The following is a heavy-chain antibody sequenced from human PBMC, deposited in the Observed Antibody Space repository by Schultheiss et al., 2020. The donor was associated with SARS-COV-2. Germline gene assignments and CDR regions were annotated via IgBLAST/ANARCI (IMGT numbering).Heavy chain of an antibody. CDR2: INHSGST. CDR3: ARGAGTVYCSGGSCYSINSEPRRYNWIDP. J-gene: IGHJ5*02. Sequence: SETLSLTCAVYGGSFSGYYWSWIRQPPGKGLEWIGEINHSGSTNYNPSLKSRVTISVDTSKNQFSLNLGSVTAADTAVYYCARGAGTVYCSGGSCYSINSEPRRYNWIDPWGQGTLVTVSS. D-gene: IGHD2-15*01. CDR1: GGSFSGYY. V-gene: IGHV4-34*01.